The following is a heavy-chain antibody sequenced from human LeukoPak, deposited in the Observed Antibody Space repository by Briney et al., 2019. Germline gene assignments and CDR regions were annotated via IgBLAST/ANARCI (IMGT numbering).Heavy chain of an antibody. Sequence: GGSLRLSCAASGFTFSSYWMSWVRQAPGKGLEWVAVISYDGSNKYYADSVKGRFTISRDNSKNTLYLQMNSLRAEDTAVYYCAKDRDYGDYLYYFDYWGQGTLVTVSS. CDR1: GFTFSSYW. D-gene: IGHD4-17*01. V-gene: IGHV3-30*18. J-gene: IGHJ4*02. CDR3: AKDRDYGDYLYYFDY. CDR2: ISYDGSNK.